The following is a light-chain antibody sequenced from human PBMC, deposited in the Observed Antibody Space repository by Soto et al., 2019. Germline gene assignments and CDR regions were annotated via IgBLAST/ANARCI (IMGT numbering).Light chain of an antibody. CDR3: QQTYNTPLA. CDR2: AAS. Sequence: DTQMTQSPLFLSASVGDRVTITCRASQSISSYVNWYQHKPGKAPKLLIYAASRLQSGVPSRFSGSGSGTDFTLTISSLQPEDFATYYCQQTYNTPLAFGQGTRLEIK. V-gene: IGKV1-39*01. J-gene: IGKJ5*01. CDR1: QSISSY.